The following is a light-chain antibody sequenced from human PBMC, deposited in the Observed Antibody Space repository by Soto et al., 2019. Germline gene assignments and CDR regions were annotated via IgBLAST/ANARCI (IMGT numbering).Light chain of an antibody. CDR3: MQATQLRT. CDR1: LSLVHSNGNTY. CDR2: QIS. J-gene: IGKJ5*01. V-gene: IGKV2-24*01. Sequence: IVMTETPLSSLGTVVYPSSISFSSSLSLVHSNGNTYLSWLQQRPGQPPRLLIYQISNRFSGVPDRFSGSGAGTDFTLKISRVEAEDVGVYYCMQATQLRTFGQGTRLEIK.